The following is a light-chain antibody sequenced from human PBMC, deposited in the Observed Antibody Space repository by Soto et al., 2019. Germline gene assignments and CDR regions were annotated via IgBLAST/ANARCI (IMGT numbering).Light chain of an antibody. CDR3: AAWDDSLSGWV. J-gene: IGLJ3*02. CDR2: SDI. V-gene: IGLV1-40*01. CDR1: SSNIGAGYD. Sequence: QSALTQPPSVSGAPGQRLTISCTGSSSNIGAGYDVHWYQQFPGTAPKLLIFSDINRPSGVPARFSGSKSGTSASLAISGLRSEDEADYYCAAWDDSLSGWVFGGGTKVTVL.